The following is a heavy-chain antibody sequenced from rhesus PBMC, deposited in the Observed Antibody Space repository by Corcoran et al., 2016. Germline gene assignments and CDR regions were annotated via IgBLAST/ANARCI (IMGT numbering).Heavy chain of an antibody. Sequence: QLQLQESGPGLVKPSETLSVTCAVSGGSISSSYWSWIRQAPGKGLEWIGYIYGSGSITNYNPSLKSRVTLSVDTSKIQLSLKMSSVTAADTAVYYCASSYSSWSYLDYWGQGVLVTVSS. CDR2: IYGSGSIT. D-gene: IGHD6-13*01. J-gene: IGHJ4*01. CDR3: ASSYSSWSYLDY. V-gene: IGHV4-169*01. CDR1: GGSISSSY.